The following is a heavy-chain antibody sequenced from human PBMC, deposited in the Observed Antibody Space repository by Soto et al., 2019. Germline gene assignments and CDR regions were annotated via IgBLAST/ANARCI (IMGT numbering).Heavy chain of an antibody. CDR3: VSQRTTVPTQAYFDY. CDR1: GGSVTNSSYY. Sequence: SETLSFTCTVSGGSVTNSSYYWGWIRQSPGKGLEWIGSVYYRGRSYSKSSVKSRVTISVDTSKNRFSLSLNSVTASDTAVYFCVSQRTTVPTQAYFDYWGPGALVTVSS. V-gene: IGHV4-39*01. CDR2: VYYRGRS. D-gene: IGHD4-17*01. J-gene: IGHJ4*02.